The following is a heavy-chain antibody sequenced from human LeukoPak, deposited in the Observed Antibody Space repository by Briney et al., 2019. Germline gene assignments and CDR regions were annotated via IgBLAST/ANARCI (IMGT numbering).Heavy chain of an antibody. D-gene: IGHD3-22*01. J-gene: IGHJ4*02. CDR3: ARHSNKYDYDSSGHYRSFDY. CDR2: IKQDGSDK. V-gene: IGHV3-7*01. Sequence: PGGSLRLSCAASGFTFTFYWMSWVRQAPGKGLEWVANIKQDGSDKYYVDSVKGRFTISRDNSKSSLYLQMNSLRAEDTAFYFCARHSNKYDYDSSGHYRSFDYWGQGTLVSVSS. CDR1: GFTFTFYW.